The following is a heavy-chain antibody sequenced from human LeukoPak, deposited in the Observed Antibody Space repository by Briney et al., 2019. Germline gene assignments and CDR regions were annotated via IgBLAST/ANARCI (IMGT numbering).Heavy chain of an antibody. Sequence: GGSLRLSCAASGFTFSSYSMNWVRQAPGKGLEWVSSISNIYYADSVKGRFTISRDNAKNSLYLQMNSLRAEDTAFYYCAKDGRWLQLEYYFDYWGQGTLVTVSS. J-gene: IGHJ4*02. CDR1: GFTFSSYS. D-gene: IGHD5-24*01. CDR2: ISNI. V-gene: IGHV3-21*04. CDR3: AKDGRWLQLEYYFDY.